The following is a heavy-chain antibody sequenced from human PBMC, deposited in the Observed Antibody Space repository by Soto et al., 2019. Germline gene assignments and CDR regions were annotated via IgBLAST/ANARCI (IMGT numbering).Heavy chain of an antibody. CDR3: ARGKAAAGTGRHFDY. V-gene: IGHV3-33*01. CDR2: IWYDGSNK. Sequence: PGGSLRLSCASSGFTFSSYGMHLVRQAPGKGLEWVAVIWYDGSNKYYADSVKGRFTISRDNSKNTLYLQMNSLRAEDTAVYYCARGKAAAGTGRHFDYWGQGTLVTVSS. J-gene: IGHJ4*02. CDR1: GFTFSSYG. D-gene: IGHD6-13*01.